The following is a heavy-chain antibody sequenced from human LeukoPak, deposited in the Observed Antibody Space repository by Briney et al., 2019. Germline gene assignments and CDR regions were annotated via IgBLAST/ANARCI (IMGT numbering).Heavy chain of an antibody. CDR1: GGSISSYY. J-gene: IGHJ3*02. D-gene: IGHD2-15*01. V-gene: IGHV4-59*01. Sequence: SETLSLTCTVSGGSISSYYWSWLRQPPGKGLEWIGYIYYSGSTNYNPSLKSRVTISVDTSKNQFSLKLSSVTAADTAVYYCARGVVVAATPDAFDIWGQGTMVTVSS. CDR2: IYYSGST. CDR3: ARGVVVAATPDAFDI.